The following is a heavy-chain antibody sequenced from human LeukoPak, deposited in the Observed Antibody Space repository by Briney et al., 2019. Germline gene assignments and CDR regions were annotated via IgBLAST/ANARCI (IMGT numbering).Heavy chain of an antibody. CDR2: ITWNGDNR. D-gene: IGHD2-15*01. CDR3: VKDAGGSTYSFDQ. V-gene: IGHV3-43*01. CDR1: GFTFSDYT. Sequence: GSLRLSCAASGFTFSDYTMHWVRQRPGKGLEWVSLITWNGDNRDYADSVKGRFTISRDNSENLLLLKMNSLRPEDTALYFCVKDAGGSTYSFDQWGQGTLVSVSP. J-gene: IGHJ4*02.